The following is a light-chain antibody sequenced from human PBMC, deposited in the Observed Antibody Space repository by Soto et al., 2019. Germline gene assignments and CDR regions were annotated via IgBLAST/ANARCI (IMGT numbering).Light chain of an antibody. J-gene: IGKJ4*01. CDR3: QQYSQWPLT. V-gene: IGKV3-15*01. Sequence: MTQSPVTLSASPGERATLSCRASQSVSNNLVWYQQKPGQAPRLILYGASTRATGIPARFGGSGSATECNLTISSLQSEDVAVYYCQQYSQWPLTFGGGTKVDIK. CDR2: GAS. CDR1: QSVSNN.